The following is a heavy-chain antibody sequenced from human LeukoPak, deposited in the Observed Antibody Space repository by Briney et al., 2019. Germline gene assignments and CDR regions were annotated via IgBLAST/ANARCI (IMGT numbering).Heavy chain of an antibody. J-gene: IGHJ4*02. CDR1: GFSFRRYG. D-gene: IGHD4-17*01. Sequence: PGGSLRLSCAVSGFSFRRYGMHWVRQAPGKGLEWVAVIWSDGSNEYYADSVKGRFTISRDNSKNTLYLQMNSLRAEDTAVYYCASQGMTTAADYYSDYWGQGTLVTVSS. V-gene: IGHV3-33*01. CDR2: IWSDGSNE. CDR3: ASQGMTTAADYYSDY.